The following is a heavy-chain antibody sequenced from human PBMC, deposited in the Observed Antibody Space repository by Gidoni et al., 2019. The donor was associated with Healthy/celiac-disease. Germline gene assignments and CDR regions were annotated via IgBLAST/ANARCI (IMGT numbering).Heavy chain of an antibody. J-gene: IGHJ4*02. CDR2: ISSSGSTI. D-gene: IGHD4-17*01. CDR3: ARVGGYGDYGDY. V-gene: IGHV3-48*03. Sequence: EVQLVESGGGLVQPGGSLRLSCAASGFTFSSYEMNWVRQAPGKGLEWVSYISSSGSTIYYADSVKGRFTISRDNAKNSLYLQMNSLRAEDTAVYYCARVGGYGDYGDYWGQGTLVTVSS. CDR1: GFTFSSYE.